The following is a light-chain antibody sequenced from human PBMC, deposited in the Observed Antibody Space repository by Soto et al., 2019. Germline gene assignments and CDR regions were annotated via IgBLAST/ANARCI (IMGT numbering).Light chain of an antibody. Sequence: DIQMTQSPSSVSASVGDRVTITCRASQAISTWLAWYQQKPGKAPKLLIYAASNLQTGVPSRFSGSGSVNDFTLTISSLQPEEFATYYCQQAKSSPRTFGQGTNLEIK. CDR2: AAS. J-gene: IGKJ1*01. CDR3: QQAKSSPRT. V-gene: IGKV1D-12*01. CDR1: QAISTW.